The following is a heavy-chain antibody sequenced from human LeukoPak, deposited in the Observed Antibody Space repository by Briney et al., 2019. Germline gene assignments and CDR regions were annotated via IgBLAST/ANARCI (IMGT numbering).Heavy chain of an antibody. CDR1: GFTFSSYS. J-gene: IGHJ4*02. D-gene: IGHD1-1*01. CDR2: ISSSSSYI. CDR3: ARAKTGTTPGVLVY. Sequence: GGSLRLSCAASGFTFSSYSMNWVRQAPGKGREWVSSISSSSSYIYYADSVKGRFTISRDNAKNSLYLQMNSLRAEDTAVYYCARAKTGTTPGVLVYWGQGTLVTVSS. V-gene: IGHV3-21*01.